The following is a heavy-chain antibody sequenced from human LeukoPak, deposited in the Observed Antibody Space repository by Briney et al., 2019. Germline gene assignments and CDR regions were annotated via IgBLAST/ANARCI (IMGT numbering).Heavy chain of an antibody. D-gene: IGHD3-3*01. V-gene: IGHV3-11*01. CDR3: ARDSKYYDFWSGYYPKDYYYGMDV. CDR1: GFTFSDYY. Sequence: GGSLRLSCAASGFTFSDYYMSWIRQAPGKGLEWVSYISSSGSAIYYADSVKGRFTISRDNAKNSLYLQMNSLRAEDTAVYYCARDSKYYDFWSGYYPKDYYYGMDVWGQGTTVTVSS. CDR2: ISSSGSAI. J-gene: IGHJ6*02.